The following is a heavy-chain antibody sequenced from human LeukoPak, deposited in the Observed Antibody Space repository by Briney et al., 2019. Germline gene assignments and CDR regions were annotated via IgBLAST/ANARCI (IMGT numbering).Heavy chain of an antibody. Sequence: GGSLRLSCAASGFTSSSYAMHWVRQAPGKGLEWVAVISYDGSNKYYADSVKGRFTISRDNSKNTLYLQMNSLRAEDTAVYYCARDIEGEGYFDYWGQGTLVTVSS. D-gene: IGHD3-16*01. CDR2: ISYDGSNK. CDR1: GFTSSSYA. CDR3: ARDIEGEGYFDY. J-gene: IGHJ4*02. V-gene: IGHV3-30*04.